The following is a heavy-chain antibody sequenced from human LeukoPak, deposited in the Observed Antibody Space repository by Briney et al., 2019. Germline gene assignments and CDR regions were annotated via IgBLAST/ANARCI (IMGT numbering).Heavy chain of an antibody. J-gene: IGHJ3*02. CDR3: ARGVALRFLEWLFDAFDI. CDR2: MNPNSGNT. CDR1: GYTFTSYD. D-gene: IGHD3-3*01. V-gene: IGHV1-8*03. Sequence: ASVKVSCKASGYTFTSYDINWVRQATGQGLEWMGWMNPNSGNTGYAQKFQGRVTITRNTSISTAYMELSSLRSEDTVVYYCARGVALRFLEWLFDAFDIWGQGTMVTVSS.